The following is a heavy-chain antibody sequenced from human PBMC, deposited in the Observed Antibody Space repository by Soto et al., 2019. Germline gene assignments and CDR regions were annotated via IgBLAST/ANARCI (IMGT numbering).Heavy chain of an antibody. D-gene: IGHD1-1*01. V-gene: IGHV3-23*01. CDR3: ARVGASNNWCPPDH. Sequence: QPGGSLRLSCAASGFTFSTYGMSWVRQAPGKGLEWVSAISGRADSIKYADSVKGRFTISRDNSQNTLFLQMNNLRAEDSAVYYCARVGASNNWCPPDHWGQGTLVTVSS. J-gene: IGHJ4*02. CDR1: GFTFSTYG. CDR2: ISGRADSI.